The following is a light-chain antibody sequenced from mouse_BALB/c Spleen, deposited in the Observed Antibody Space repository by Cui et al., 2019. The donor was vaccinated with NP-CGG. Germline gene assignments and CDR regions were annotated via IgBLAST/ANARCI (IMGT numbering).Light chain of an antibody. V-gene: IGLV1*01. Sequence: QTVVTQASALTTSPGEPVTLTCRSSIGAVTTSNYANWVQEKPDHLFTGLIGGTNNRAPGVPARFSGSLIGDKAALTITGAQTEDEAIYFCALWCSNHWVFGGGTKLTVL. J-gene: IGLJ1*01. CDR3: ALWCSNHWV. CDR1: IGAVTTSNY. CDR2: GTN.